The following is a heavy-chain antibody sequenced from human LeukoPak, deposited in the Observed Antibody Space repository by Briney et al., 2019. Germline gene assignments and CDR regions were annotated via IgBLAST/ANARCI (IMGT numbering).Heavy chain of an antibody. Sequence: GASVKVSCKASGYTFTSYYMHWVRQAPGQELEWMGIINPSGGSTSYAQKFQGRVTMTRDTSTSTVYMELSSLRSEDTAVYYCARTYYDFWSGYYPPSDVYYGMDVWGQGTTVTVSS. V-gene: IGHV1-46*01. CDR3: ARTYYDFWSGYYPPSDVYYGMDV. CDR1: GYTFTSYY. CDR2: INPSGGST. D-gene: IGHD3-3*01. J-gene: IGHJ6*02.